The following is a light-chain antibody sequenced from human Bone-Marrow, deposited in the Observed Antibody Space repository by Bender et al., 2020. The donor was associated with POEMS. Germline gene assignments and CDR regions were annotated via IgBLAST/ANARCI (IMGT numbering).Light chain of an antibody. CDR3: ASATTGSTWV. Sequence: DIGAYNYVSWYQHRPGSAPKLMIYDVTSRPAGVSYRFSGSKSGNTASLAISGLQAEDEADYYCASATTGSTWVFGGGTKLTVL. V-gene: IGLV2-14*03. CDR1: DIGAYNY. J-gene: IGLJ3*02. CDR2: DVT.